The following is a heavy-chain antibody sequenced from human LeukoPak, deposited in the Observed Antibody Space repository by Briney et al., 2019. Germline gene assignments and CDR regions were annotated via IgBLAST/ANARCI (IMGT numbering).Heavy chain of an antibody. V-gene: IGHV3-7*01. CDR2: IKQDGTEK. J-gene: IGHJ5*02. CDR3: ASFDIVVVVAALNWFDP. Sequence: GGSLRLSCAASGFTFTTYWMSWVRQAPGKGLEWVANIKQDGTEKYYVDSVKGRFTISRDNTKKSLYLEMNSLRAEDTAVYYCASFDIVVVVAALNWFDPWGQGTLVTVSS. D-gene: IGHD2-15*01. CDR1: GFTFTTYW.